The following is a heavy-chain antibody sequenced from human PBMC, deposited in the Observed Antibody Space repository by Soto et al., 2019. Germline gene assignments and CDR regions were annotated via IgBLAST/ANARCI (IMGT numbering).Heavy chain of an antibody. Sequence: QVQLVQSGAEVKKPGSSVKVSCKASGGTFNNYAISWVRQAPGQGLEWIGGIIPLFGTAYYAQKFEGRVTNTETKTVGTAIMERSGPNSEDTAIYYCSRLIGEGHRGTYALDYWGQGTLVTVSS. CDR2: IIPLFGTA. J-gene: IGHJ4*02. D-gene: IGHD3-10*01. V-gene: IGHV1-69*06. CDR3: SRLIGEGHRGTYALDY. CDR1: GGTFNNYA.